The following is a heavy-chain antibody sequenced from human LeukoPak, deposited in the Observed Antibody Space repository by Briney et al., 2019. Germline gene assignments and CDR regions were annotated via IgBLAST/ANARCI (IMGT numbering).Heavy chain of an antibody. CDR2: IYYSGST. CDR3: ARVAFWSGYSDY. V-gene: IGHV4-59*01. J-gene: IGHJ4*02. Sequence: SETLSLTCTVSGGSISSYYWSWIRQPPGKGLEWIGYIYYSGSTNYNPSLKSRVTISVDTSKSQFSLKLSSVTAADTAVYYCARVAFWSGYSDYWGQGTLVTVSS. CDR1: GGSISSYY. D-gene: IGHD3-3*01.